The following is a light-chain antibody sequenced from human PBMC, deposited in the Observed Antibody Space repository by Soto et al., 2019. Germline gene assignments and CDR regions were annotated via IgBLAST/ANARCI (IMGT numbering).Light chain of an antibody. J-gene: IGKJ1*01. CDR3: EQYNSYWT. V-gene: IGKV1-5*01. CDR1: PSISSW. CDR2: DAS. Sequence: DLQMTQSPSTLSASVGDRVTITCRASPSISSWLAWYQQKPGKAPKLLIYDASSLESGVHSRFSGRGSGTEFTLTIRSLQPDDFATYYCEQYNSYWTVGQGTKVEIK.